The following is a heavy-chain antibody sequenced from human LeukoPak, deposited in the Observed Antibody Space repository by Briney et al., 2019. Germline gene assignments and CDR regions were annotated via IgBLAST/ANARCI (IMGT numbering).Heavy chain of an antibody. CDR1: GGSISSYY. D-gene: IGHD6-19*01. CDR3: ARGEAVAGIIDY. J-gene: IGHJ4*02. CDR2: IYYSGST. V-gene: IGHV4-59*01. Sequence: SETLSLTCTVSGGSISSYYWSWIRQPPGKGLEWIGYIYYSGSTNYSPSLKSRVTISVDTSKNQFSLKLSSVTAADTAVYYCARGEAVAGIIDYWGQGTLVTVSS.